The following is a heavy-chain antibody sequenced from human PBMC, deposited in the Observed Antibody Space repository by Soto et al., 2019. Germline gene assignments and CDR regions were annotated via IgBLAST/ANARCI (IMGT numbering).Heavy chain of an antibody. V-gene: IGHV4-34*01. Sequence: SETLSLTCAVYGGSFSGYYWSWIRQPPGKGLEWIGEINHSGSTNYNPSLKSRVTISVDTSKNQFSLKLSSVTAADTAVYYCARGFLEWNYYYGMDVWGQGXTVTVSS. CDR2: INHSGST. J-gene: IGHJ6*02. D-gene: IGHD3-3*01. CDR3: ARGFLEWNYYYGMDV. CDR1: GGSFSGYY.